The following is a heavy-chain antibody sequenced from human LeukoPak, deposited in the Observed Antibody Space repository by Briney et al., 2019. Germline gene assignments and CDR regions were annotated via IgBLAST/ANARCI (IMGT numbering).Heavy chain of an antibody. Sequence: GGSLRLSCATSRFTFSSYGMHWVRQAPGKGLEWVGRVKNRGDGMATDYAAPVKGRFIISRDDSKKTVYLQMDSLKTEDTAVYFCTTEYFGGFEYWGQGTLVTVSS. D-gene: IGHD3-16*01. V-gene: IGHV3-15*07. J-gene: IGHJ4*02. CDR1: RFTFSSYG. CDR3: TTEYFGGFEY. CDR2: VKNRGDGMAT.